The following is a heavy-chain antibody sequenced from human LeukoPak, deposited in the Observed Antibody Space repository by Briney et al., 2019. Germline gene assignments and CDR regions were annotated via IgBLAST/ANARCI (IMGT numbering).Heavy chain of an antibody. CDR3: ARTANTAARAPFDN. V-gene: IGHV4-59*11. D-gene: IGHD6-25*01. Sequence: SETLSLTCTVSSASISSHYWSWIRQPPGKGLEWIGYVYYSGSTDYNPSLKSRVTISVDTSMSQVSLKLSSVTAADTAVYYCARTANTAARAPFDNWGQGTPVTVSS. J-gene: IGHJ4*02. CDR1: SASISSHY. CDR2: VYYSGST.